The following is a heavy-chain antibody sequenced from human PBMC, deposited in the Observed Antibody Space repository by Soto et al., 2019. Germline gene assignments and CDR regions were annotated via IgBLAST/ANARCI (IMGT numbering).Heavy chain of an antibody. V-gene: IGHV1-69*12. D-gene: IGHD2-8*01. J-gene: IGHJ6*02. CDR1: GGTFSSYA. CDR3: AGDKDIVLKGNNSLPYYYDMDV. CDR2: IIPIFGTA. Sequence: QVQLVQSGAEVKKPGSSVKVSCKASGGTFSSYAISWVRQAPGQGLEWMGGIIPIFGTANYAQKFQGRVTITADESTXPXXXEXXSLRSEDTAVYYCAGDKDIVLKGNNSLPYYYDMDVWGQGTTVTVSS.